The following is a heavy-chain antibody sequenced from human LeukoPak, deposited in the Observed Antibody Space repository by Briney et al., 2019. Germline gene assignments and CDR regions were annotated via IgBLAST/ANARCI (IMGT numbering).Heavy chain of an antibody. CDR1: GYSFTSYW. D-gene: IGHD3-3*01. CDR2: IYPVDSDT. V-gene: IGHV5-51*01. Sequence: GESLKISCKGSGYSFTSYWSGWVRQMPGKGLEWMGIIYPVDSDTRYSPSFQGQDTISAEKSISTSYLQWSSLKASDTARYYWARGQWLLSQGFDYWGQGTLVTVSS. J-gene: IGHJ4*02. CDR3: ARGQWLLSQGFDY.